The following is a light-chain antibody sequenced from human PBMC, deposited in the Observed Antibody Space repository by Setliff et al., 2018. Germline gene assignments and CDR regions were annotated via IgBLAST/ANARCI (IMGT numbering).Light chain of an antibody. Sequence: QSALAQPPSASGSPGQSVTISCTGTNSDVGGYSYVSWYQQRPGKAPKLLIYEVSKRPSGVSNRFSGSKSANTASLTISGLQAEDEADYYCSSYAGSSTLYVFGTGTKVTVL. J-gene: IGLJ1*01. CDR1: NSDVGGYSY. V-gene: IGLV2-14*01. CDR3: SSYAGSSTLYV. CDR2: EVS.